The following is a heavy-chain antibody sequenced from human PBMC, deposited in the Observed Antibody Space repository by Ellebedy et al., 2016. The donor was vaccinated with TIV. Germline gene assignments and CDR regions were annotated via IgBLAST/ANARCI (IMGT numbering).Heavy chain of an antibody. J-gene: IGHJ4*02. CDR1: GAPSGHYF. V-gene: IGHV4-34*01. D-gene: IGHD1-26*01. CDR3: ARGFPAAWELAGA. CDR2: VTHTGNT. Sequence: SETLSPTXAVSGAPSGHYFWSWICPSPGKGLGWNGKVTHTGNTNYNPSLESRVTMSLDTSENQFSLKVNSVTAADTAVYFCARGFPAAWELAGAWGQGTLVTVSA.